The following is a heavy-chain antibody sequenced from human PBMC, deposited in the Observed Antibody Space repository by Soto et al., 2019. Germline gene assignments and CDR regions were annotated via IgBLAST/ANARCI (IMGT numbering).Heavy chain of an antibody. J-gene: IGHJ6*02. CDR2: INGDGTRT. Sequence: GGSLRLSCAASGFTFGSYWMDWVRQAPGKGLEWVSRINGDGTRTTYADSVKGRFTISRDNAKNTLYLQMNSLRAEDTAVYFCARECVYYDILTGPTLGYNYDMDVWGQGTTVTVSS. CDR1: GFTFGSYW. CDR3: ARECVYYDILTGPTLGYNYDMDV. D-gene: IGHD3-9*01. V-gene: IGHV3-74*03.